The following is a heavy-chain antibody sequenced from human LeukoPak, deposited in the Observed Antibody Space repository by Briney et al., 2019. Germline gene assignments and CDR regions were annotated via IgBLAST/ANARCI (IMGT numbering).Heavy chain of an antibody. CDR1: GFAFSSYA. J-gene: IGHJ4*02. D-gene: IGHD3-3*01. V-gene: IGHV3-23*01. Sequence: GGSLRLSCAASGFAFSSYAMSWVRQAPGKGLEWDSAISGSGGSTYYADFVKGRFTISRDNSKNTLYLQMNSLRAEDTAVYYCAAPTYYDFWSGFDYWGQGTLVTVSS. CDR2: ISGSGGST. CDR3: AAPTYYDFWSGFDY.